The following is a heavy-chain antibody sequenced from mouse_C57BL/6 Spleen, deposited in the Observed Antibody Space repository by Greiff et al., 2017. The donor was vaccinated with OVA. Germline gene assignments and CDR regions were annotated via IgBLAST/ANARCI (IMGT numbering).Heavy chain of an antibody. V-gene: IGHV1-82*01. D-gene: IGHD2-5*01. CDR3: ADYSNFYYYAMVY. CDR1: GYAFSSSW. Sequence: VQLQQSGPELVKPGASVKISCKASGYAFSSSWMNWVKQRPGKGLEWIGRIYPGDGDTNYNGKFKGKATLTADKSSSTAYMQLSSLTSEDSAVYFCADYSNFYYYAMVYWGQGTSVTVSS. CDR2: IYPGDGDT. J-gene: IGHJ4*01.